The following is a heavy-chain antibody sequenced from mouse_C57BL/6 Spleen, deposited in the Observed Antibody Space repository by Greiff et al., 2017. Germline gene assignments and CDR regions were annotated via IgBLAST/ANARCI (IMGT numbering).Heavy chain of an antibody. CDR1: GYTFTSYW. J-gene: IGHJ2*01. CDR2: IDPSDSYT. V-gene: IGHV1-50*01. CDR3: AGITTLFDY. Sequence: QVQLQQPGAELVKPGASVKLSCKASGYTFTSYWMQWVKQRPGQGLEWIGEIDPSDSYTNYNQKFKGKATLTVDTSSSTAYMQLSSLTSEDSAVYYCAGITTLFDYWGQGTTLTVSS. D-gene: IGHD1-1*01.